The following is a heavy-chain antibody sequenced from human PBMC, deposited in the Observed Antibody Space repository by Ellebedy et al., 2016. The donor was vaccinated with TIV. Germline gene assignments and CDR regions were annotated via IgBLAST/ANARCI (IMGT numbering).Heavy chain of an antibody. D-gene: IGHD2-15*01. J-gene: IGHJ4*02. CDR3: AREGYCSGGSCYSFDY. CDR1: GFTFSSYA. V-gene: IGHV3-30*04. CDR2: ISYDGSNK. Sequence: GESLKISXAASGFTFSSYAMHWVRQAPGKGLEWVAVISYDGSNKYYSDSVKGRFTISRDNSKNTLYLQMNSLRAEDTAVYYCAREGYCSGGSCYSFDYWGQGTLVTVSS.